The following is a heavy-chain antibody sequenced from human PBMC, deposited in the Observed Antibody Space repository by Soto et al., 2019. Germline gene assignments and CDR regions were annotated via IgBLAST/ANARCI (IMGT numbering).Heavy chain of an antibody. CDR1: GGTFSSYA. CDR2: IIPIFGTA. Sequence: SVKVSCKASGGTFSSYAISWVRQAPGQGLEWMGGIIPIFGTANYAQKFQGRVTITADESTSTAYMELSSLRSEDTAVYYCARQPLGYSDSSGFFDNWGQGTLVTVSS. J-gene: IGHJ4*02. CDR3: ARQPLGYSDSSGFFDN. V-gene: IGHV1-69*13. D-gene: IGHD3-22*01.